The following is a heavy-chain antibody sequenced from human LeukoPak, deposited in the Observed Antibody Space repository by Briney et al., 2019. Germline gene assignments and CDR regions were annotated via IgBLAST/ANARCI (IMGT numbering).Heavy chain of an antibody. V-gene: IGHV1-69*13. CDR1: GGTFSSYA. J-gene: IGHJ4*02. CDR2: IIPMFGSA. Sequence: ASVKVSCKASGGTFSSYAISWVRQAPGQGLEWMGGIIPMFGSAKYIQKFQGRVTITADESTSTVYMEVCSLRSEDTAVYYCANSNGVGYWGQGTLVIVSS. D-gene: IGHD1-26*01. CDR3: ANSNGVGY.